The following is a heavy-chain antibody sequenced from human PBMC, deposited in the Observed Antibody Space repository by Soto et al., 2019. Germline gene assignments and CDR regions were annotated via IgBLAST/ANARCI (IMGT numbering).Heavy chain of an antibody. CDR3: AKGSYSGIYSDFDY. CDR1: GFTFSSYA. V-gene: IGHV3-23*01. D-gene: IGHD1-26*01. CDR2: ISGSGGST. Sequence: GGSLRLSCAACGFTFSSYAMSWVRQAPGKGLEWVSAISGSGGSTYYADSVKGRFTISRDNSKNTLYLQMNSLRAEDTAVYYCAKGSYSGIYSDFDYWGQGTLVTVSS. J-gene: IGHJ4*02.